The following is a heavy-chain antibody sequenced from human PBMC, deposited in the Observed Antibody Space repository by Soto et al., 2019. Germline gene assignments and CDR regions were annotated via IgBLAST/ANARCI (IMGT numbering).Heavy chain of an antibody. V-gene: IGHV3-33*01. Sequence: SGGSLRLSCAASGFTFSSYGMHWVRQAPGKGLEWVAVIWYDGSNKYYADSVKGRFTISRDNSKNTLYLQMNSLRAEDTAVYYCARENKQQLAFDYWGQGTLVTVSS. CDR1: GFTFSSYG. CDR2: IWYDGSNK. J-gene: IGHJ4*02. CDR3: ARENKQQLAFDY. D-gene: IGHD6-13*01.